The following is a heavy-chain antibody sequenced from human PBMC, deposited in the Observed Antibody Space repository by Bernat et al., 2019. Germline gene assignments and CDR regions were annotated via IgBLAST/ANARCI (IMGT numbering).Heavy chain of an antibody. CDR3: VKEMISWGTFDY. D-gene: IGHD3-16*01. CDR1: GFTFSTYA. Sequence: EVQLVESGGGLVQPGGSLRLSCAASGFTFSTYAMSWVRQAPGKVLEWVSAISGSGGSTYYADSVKGRFTISRDNSKNTLHLQMNSLRAEDTAVYYCVKEMISWGTFDYWGQGTLVTVSS. J-gene: IGHJ4*02. CDR2: ISGSGGST. V-gene: IGHV3-23*04.